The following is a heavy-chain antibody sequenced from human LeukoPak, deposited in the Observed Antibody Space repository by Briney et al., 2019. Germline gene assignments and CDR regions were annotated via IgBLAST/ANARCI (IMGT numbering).Heavy chain of an antibody. CDR2: IIPILGIA. D-gene: IGHD5-24*01. CDR1: GGTFSSYA. V-gene: IGHV1-69*04. J-gene: IGHJ3*02. Sequence: SVKVSCKASGGTFSSYAISWVRQAPGQGLEWMGRIIPILGIANYAQKFQGRVTITADKSTSTAYMELSSLRSEDTAVYYCARARDGPHAFDIWGQGTMVTVSS. CDR3: ARARDGPHAFDI.